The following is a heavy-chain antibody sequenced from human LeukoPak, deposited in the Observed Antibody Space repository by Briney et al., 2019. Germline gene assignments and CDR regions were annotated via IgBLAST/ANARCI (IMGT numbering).Heavy chain of an antibody. D-gene: IGHD3-16*02. CDR1: GGSMSSYY. CDR2: IYYSGST. J-gene: IGHJ3*02. Sequence: SETLSLTCTVSGGSMSSYYWSWIRQPPGKGLEWIGYIYYSGSTNYNPSLKSRVTISVDTSKNQFSLKLSSVTAADTAVYYCARDYHRGDAFDIWGQGTMVTVSS. V-gene: IGHV4-59*01. CDR3: ARDYHRGDAFDI.